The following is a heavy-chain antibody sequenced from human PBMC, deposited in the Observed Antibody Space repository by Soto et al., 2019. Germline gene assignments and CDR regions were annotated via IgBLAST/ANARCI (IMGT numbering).Heavy chain of an antibody. CDR2: INHSGST. J-gene: IGHJ3*02. CDR1: GGSFSGYY. CDR3: ARGRPGGYRRSAFDI. D-gene: IGHD3-22*01. Sequence: QVQLQQWGAGLLKPSETLSLTCAVYGGSFSGYYWSWIRQPPGKGLEWIGEINHSGSTNYNPSLKSRVTISVDTSKNQFSLKLSSVTAADTAVYYCARGRPGGYRRSAFDIWGQGTMVTVSS. V-gene: IGHV4-34*01.